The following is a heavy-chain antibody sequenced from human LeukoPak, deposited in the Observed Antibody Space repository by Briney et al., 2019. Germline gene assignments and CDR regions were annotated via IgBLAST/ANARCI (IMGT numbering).Heavy chain of an antibody. D-gene: IGHD5-12*01. CDR3: AKVKPSGGYALPD. V-gene: IGHV3-23*01. J-gene: IGHJ4*02. Sequence: PGGSLRLSCAASGFTFSSFAMSWVRQAPGKGLEWVSAISGSGGSTYYADSVKGRFTISRDNSKNTLYLQMNSLRAEDTAVYHCAKVKPSGGYALPDWGQGTLVTVSS. CDR2: ISGSGGST. CDR1: GFTFSSFA.